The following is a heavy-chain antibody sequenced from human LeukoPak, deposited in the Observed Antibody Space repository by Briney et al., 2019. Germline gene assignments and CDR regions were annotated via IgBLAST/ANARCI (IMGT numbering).Heavy chain of an antibody. CDR3: TRHARALNWFDP. CDR2: ISGSGGST. CDR1: GFTFSSYA. V-gene: IGHV3-23*01. J-gene: IGHJ5*02. Sequence: GGSLRLSCAASGFTFSSYAMSWVRQAPGKGLEWVSAISGSGGSTYYADSVKGRFTISGDNSKNSLYLQMNSLRAEDTAVYYCTRHARALNWFDPWGQGTLVTVSS.